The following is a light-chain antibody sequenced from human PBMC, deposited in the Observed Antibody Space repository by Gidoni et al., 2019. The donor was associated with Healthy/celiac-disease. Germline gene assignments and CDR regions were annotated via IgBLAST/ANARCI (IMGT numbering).Light chain of an antibody. CDR2: AAS. CDR1: QGISSY. V-gene: IGKV1-9*01. J-gene: IGKJ3*01. CDR3: QQLNSYF. Sequence: DIHFTQSPSFLSASVGDRVTITCRASQGISSYLAWYQQKPGKAPKLLIYAASTLQSGVPSRFSGSGYGKEFTLTISSLQPEDFATYYCQQLNSYFFGPGTKVDIK.